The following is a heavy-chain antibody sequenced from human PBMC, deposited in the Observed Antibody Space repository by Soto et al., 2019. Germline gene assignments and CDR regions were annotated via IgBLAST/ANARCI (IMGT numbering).Heavy chain of an antibody. CDR1: GYTFTSYY. Sequence: ASVKVSCKASGYTFTSYYMHWVRQAPGQGLEWMGIINPSGGSTSYAQKFQGRVTMTRDTSTSTVYMELSSLRSEDTAVYYCARGLLSPYYYYGMDVWGQGTTVPVSS. J-gene: IGHJ6*02. V-gene: IGHV1-46*01. D-gene: IGHD3-3*01. CDR3: ARGLLSPYYYYGMDV. CDR2: INPSGGST.